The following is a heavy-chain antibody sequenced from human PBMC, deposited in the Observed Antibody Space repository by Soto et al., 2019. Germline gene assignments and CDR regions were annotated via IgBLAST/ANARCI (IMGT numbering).Heavy chain of an antibody. D-gene: IGHD4-17*01. Sequence: EVQLVESGGGLVQPGGSLRLSCAASGFTVSSNYMSWVRQAPGKGLEWVSVIYSGGSTYYADSVKGRFTISRDNSKNTLYLHGNSLRAEDTLVYYCYRYYGDSDTPAFDLWGQGTMVTVSS. CDR2: IYSGGST. CDR1: GFTVSSNY. J-gene: IGHJ3*01. V-gene: IGHV3-66*01. CDR3: YRYYGDSDTPAFDL.